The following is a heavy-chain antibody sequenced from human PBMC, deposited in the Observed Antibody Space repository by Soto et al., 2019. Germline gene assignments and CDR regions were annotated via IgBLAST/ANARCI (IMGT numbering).Heavy chain of an antibody. D-gene: IGHD5-12*01. Sequence: QVQLVQSGAEVKKPGASVKVSCKASGYTFTGYYMHWVRQAPGQGLEWMGWINPNSGGTNYAQKFQGWVTMTRDTYISTAYMELSRLRSDDTAVYYCAREMATTTGYCGMDVWGQGTTVTVSS. J-gene: IGHJ6*02. CDR1: GYTFTGYY. V-gene: IGHV1-2*04. CDR3: AREMATTTGYCGMDV. CDR2: INPNSGGT.